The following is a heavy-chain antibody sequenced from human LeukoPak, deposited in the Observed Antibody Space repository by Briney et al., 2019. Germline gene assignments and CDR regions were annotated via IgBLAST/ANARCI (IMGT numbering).Heavy chain of an antibody. Sequence: GGSLRPSSAASGFSASNTYMSSVRHGPGRGLERGSIIYSGGNTSYADPVKGRFTFSRDNSTTTLYLHLNRMAPQPTPGYYCARGTVTAPDYWGQGTLVTVSS. CDR2: IYSGGNT. V-gene: IGHV3-53*01. D-gene: IGHD2-21*02. CDR3: ARGTVTAPDY. J-gene: IGHJ4*02. CDR1: GFSASNTY.